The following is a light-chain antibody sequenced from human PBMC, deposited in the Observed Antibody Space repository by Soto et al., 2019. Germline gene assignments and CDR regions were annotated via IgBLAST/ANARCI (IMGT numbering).Light chain of an antibody. CDR3: TSYASSSKHVV. CDR1: SSDIGAYDY. Sequence: QSALTQPASVSGSPGQSITLSCTGTSSDIGAYDYVSWYQRYPGKAPKLLIYDVNNRPSGVSNRFSGSKSGNTASLTISGLQAEDEADYYCTSYASSSKHVVFGGGTKLTVL. CDR2: DVN. J-gene: IGLJ2*01. V-gene: IGLV2-14*01.